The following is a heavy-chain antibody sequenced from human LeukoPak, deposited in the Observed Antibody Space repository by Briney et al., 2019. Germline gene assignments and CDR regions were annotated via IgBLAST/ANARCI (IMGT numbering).Heavy chain of an antibody. CDR1: GFTFSSYA. J-gene: IGHJ6*03. Sequence: GGSLRLSCAASGFTFSSYAMSWVRQAPGKGLEWVSGINWNGGSTGYADSVKGRFTISRDNAKNSLYLQMNSLRAEDTALYHCARRQVVPAADDYYYYMDVWGKGTTVTVSS. CDR3: ARRQVVPAADDYYYYMDV. V-gene: IGHV3-20*01. CDR2: INWNGGST. D-gene: IGHD2-2*01.